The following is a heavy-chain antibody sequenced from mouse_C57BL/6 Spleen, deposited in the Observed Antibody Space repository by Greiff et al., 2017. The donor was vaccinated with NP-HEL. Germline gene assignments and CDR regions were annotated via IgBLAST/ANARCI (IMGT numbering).Heavy chain of an antibody. CDR3: ARYSSGYDY. D-gene: IGHD3-2*02. V-gene: IGHV1-69*01. Sequence: QVQLQQPGAELVMPGASVKLSCKASGYTFTSYWMHWVKQRPGQGLEWIGEIDPSDSYTNYNQKFKGKSTLTVDKSSSTAYMQLSSLTSEDSAVYYCARYSSGYDYWGQGTTPTVSS. J-gene: IGHJ2*01. CDR2: IDPSDSYT. CDR1: GYTFTSYW.